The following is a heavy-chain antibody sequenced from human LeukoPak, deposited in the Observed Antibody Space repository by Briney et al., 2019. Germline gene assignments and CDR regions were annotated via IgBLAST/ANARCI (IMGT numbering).Heavy chain of an antibody. CDR2: INHSGST. V-gene: IGHV4-34*01. D-gene: IGHD1-1*01. J-gene: IGHJ4*02. Sequence: SETLSLTCAVYGGSFSGYYWSWIRQPPGKGLEWIGEINHSGSTNYNPSLKSRVTISVDTSKNQFSLKLSSVTAADTAVYYCARGRWDLNDDHNYFDYWGQGTLVTVSS. CDR3: ARGRWDLNDDHNYFDY. CDR1: GGSFSGYY.